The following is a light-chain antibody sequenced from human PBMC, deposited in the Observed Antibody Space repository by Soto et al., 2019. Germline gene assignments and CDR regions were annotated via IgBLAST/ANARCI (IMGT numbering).Light chain of an antibody. J-gene: IGLJ3*02. CDR1: SGDVGSYNL. CDR3: CTFAGSSTLGV. V-gene: IGLV2-23*02. Sequence: QSVLTQPASVSGSPGQSITISCTGASGDVGSYNLVSWYQQHPGKVPRLMIYEVNKRPSGISHRFSGSKSGNTASLIISGLQAEDEADYYCCTFAGSSTLGVFGGGTKLTVL. CDR2: EVN.